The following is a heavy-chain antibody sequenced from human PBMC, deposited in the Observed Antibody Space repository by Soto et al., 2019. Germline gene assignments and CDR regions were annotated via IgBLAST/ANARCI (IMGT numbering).Heavy chain of an antibody. CDR3: ARGFPVVVPAAIGYYFDY. J-gene: IGHJ4*02. CDR1: GGSFSGYY. D-gene: IGHD2-2*01. V-gene: IGHV4-34*01. Sequence: SETLSLTCAVYGGSFSGYYWSWIRQPPGKGLEWIGEINHSGSTNYNPSLKSRVTISVDTSKNHFSLKLSSVTAADTAVYYCARGFPVVVPAAIGYYFDYWGQGTLVTVSS. CDR2: INHSGST.